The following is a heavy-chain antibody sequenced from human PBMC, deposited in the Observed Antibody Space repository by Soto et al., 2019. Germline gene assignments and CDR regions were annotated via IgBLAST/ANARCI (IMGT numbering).Heavy chain of an antibody. J-gene: IGHJ4*02. CDR2: LYYGRSA. Sequence: QVQLQESGPGLVKPSETLSLTCAVSGDSISSYYCMWIRQPPGKGLESIGYLYYGRSANYNPSLKSRATLAVDTSTNQCSQALSSMTAADSAVYYCALRSRAVVPEYWGPGTLVTFSS. CDR1: GDSISSYY. D-gene: IGHD3-22*01. V-gene: IGHV4-59*01. CDR3: ALRSRAVVPEY.